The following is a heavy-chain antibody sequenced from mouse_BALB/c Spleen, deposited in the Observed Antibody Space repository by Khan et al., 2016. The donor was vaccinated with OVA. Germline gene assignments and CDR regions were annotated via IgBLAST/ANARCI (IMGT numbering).Heavy chain of an antibody. D-gene: IGHD1-3*01. CDR2: ISTYFGDA. J-gene: IGHJ4*01. Sequence: QVQLQQSGAELVRPGVSVKISCKGSGYTFTDYAIHWVKQSHAKSLEWIGVISTYFGDANYNQQLKGRATMTVDKSSNTSYVYLARLTSEASAIDYCARGGVALYTMVYWGQGTSGTGSS. CDR1: GYTFTDYA. V-gene: IGHV1S137*01. CDR3: ARGGVALYTMVY.